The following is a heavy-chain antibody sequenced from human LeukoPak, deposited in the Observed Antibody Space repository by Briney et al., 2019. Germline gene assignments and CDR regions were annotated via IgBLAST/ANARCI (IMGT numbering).Heavy chain of an antibody. Sequence: GASVTVSFKASGYTFTGYYMHWVRQAPGQGLEWMGWINPNSGGTNYAQKFQGRVTMTRDTPISIAYMELSRLRSDDTAVYYCARDPTAAGPKASAWGQGTLVTVSS. CDR3: ARDPTAAGPKASA. D-gene: IGHD6-13*01. CDR2: INPNSGGT. V-gene: IGHV1-2*02. CDR1: GYTFTGYY. J-gene: IGHJ4*02.